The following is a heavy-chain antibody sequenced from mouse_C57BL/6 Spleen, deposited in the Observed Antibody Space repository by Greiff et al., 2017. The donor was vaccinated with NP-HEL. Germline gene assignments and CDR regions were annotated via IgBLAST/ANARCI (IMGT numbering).Heavy chain of an antibody. D-gene: IGHD4-1*01. CDR3: TMGRQGFAY. CDR2: INPSSGYT. J-gene: IGHJ3*01. Sequence: QVQLKESGAELARPGASVKMSCKASGYTFTSYTMHWVKQRPGQGLEWIGYINPSSGYTKYNQKFKDKATLTADKSSSTAYMQLSSLTSEDSAVYYCTMGRQGFAYWGQGTLVTVSA. CDR1: GYTFTSYT. V-gene: IGHV1-4*01.